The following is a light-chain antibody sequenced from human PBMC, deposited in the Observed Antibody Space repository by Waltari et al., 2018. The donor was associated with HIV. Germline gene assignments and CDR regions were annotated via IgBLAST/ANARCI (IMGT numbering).Light chain of an antibody. V-gene: IGLV1-44*01. CDR3: VSWDDRLSGQGV. J-gene: IGLJ3*02. CDR1: ISNIGKNT. CDR2: NNK. Sequence: QPMLTQPPSASGIPGQRVTISCSGTISNIGKNTVNWYQQFPGTAPNLLINNNKHRPPGVPDRLSVSKAGSPAPLASRGLQSEDGADYYCVSWDDRLSGQGVFGGGTRLTVL.